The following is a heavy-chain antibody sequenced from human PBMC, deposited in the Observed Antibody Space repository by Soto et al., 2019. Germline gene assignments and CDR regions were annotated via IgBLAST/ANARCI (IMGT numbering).Heavy chain of an antibody. Sequence: EVQLVESGGGLVQPGGSLRLSCAASGFTVSSNYMSWVRQAPGKGLEWVSVIYSGVSTYYADSVKGRFTIARDNSKNTLYLQMNARRAEDTAVYYCAREYSSGYYYFYAMDVGGQGTTVTVSS. J-gene: IGHJ6*02. D-gene: IGHD5-18*01. V-gene: IGHV3-66*01. CDR2: IYSGVST. CDR1: GFTVSSNY. CDR3: AREYSSGYYYFYAMDV.